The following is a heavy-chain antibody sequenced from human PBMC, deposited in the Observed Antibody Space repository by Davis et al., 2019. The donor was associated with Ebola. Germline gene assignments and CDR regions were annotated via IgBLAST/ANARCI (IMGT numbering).Heavy chain of an antibody. V-gene: IGHV4-59*11. CDR2: IHYLGNT. CDR3: ARSHSDWLLPFDY. CDR1: GDSISSHY. Sequence: MPSETLSLTCTVSGDSISSHYWSWIRQPPGKGLEWIGNIHYLGNTNYNPSLKSRVTMSVDTSKNQFSLKLSSVTAADTAVYYCARSHSDWLLPFDYWGQGTLATVSS. D-gene: IGHD3-9*01. J-gene: IGHJ4*01.